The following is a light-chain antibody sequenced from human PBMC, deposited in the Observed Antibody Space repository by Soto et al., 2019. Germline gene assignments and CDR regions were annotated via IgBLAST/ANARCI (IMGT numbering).Light chain of an antibody. CDR1: SSDVGGYND. CDR3: SSYAGSNKLV. V-gene: IGLV2-8*01. Sequence: QSALTQPPSASGSPGQSLTISCTGTSSDVGGYNDVSWYQQHPGQAPKLMIYEVSKRPSGVPDRFSGSKSGNTASLTVSGLQAEDEADYYCSSYAGSNKLVFGGGTKLTVL. CDR2: EVS. J-gene: IGLJ2*01.